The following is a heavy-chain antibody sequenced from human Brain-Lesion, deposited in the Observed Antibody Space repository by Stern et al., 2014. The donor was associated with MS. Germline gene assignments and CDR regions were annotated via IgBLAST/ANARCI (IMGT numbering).Heavy chain of an antibody. Sequence: VQLEESGGGVVQPGGSLRLSCTASGFTFSGYAVHWVRQAPGAGLEWVGLISFAGSNKYYADSVKGRFTISRDNSKNTLYLQMTSLRTEDTAVYYCARGPHPIPIFGSGSHYPFDFWGQGTLITVSS. J-gene: IGHJ4*02. CDR1: GFTFSGYA. CDR2: ISFAGSNK. CDR3: ARGPHPIPIFGSGSHYPFDF. D-gene: IGHD3-10*01. V-gene: IGHV3-30*01.